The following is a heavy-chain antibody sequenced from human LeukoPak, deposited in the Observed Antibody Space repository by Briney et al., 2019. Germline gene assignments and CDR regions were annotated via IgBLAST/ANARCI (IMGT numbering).Heavy chain of an antibody. D-gene: IGHD4-23*01. CDR1: GFTFSSYW. V-gene: IGHV3-7*01. CDR3: ARDPSTVVRDY. J-gene: IGHJ4*02. Sequence: GGSLRLSCAASGFTFSSYWMSWVRQAPGEGLEWVANIKQDGSEKYYVGSVKGRFTISRDNAKNSLYLQMNSLRAEDTAVYYCARDPSTVVRDYWGQGTLVTVSS. CDR2: IKQDGSEK.